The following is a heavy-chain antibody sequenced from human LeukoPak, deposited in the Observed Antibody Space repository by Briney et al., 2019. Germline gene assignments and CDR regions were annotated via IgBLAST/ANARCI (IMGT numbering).Heavy chain of an antibody. CDR3: ARKSGGSQRKMEDWFDP. V-gene: IGHV3-30*04. CDR1: GFTFSDYA. J-gene: IGHJ5*02. CDR2: ISYDGTYK. D-gene: IGHD3-10*01. Sequence: GGSLRLSCAASGFTFSDYAMHWVRQAPDKGLEWVSVISYDGTYKYYGNSVKGRVTISRDNSKNTLYLQMDSLRPEDTGVYSCARKSGGSQRKMEDWFDPWGQGTLVIVSS.